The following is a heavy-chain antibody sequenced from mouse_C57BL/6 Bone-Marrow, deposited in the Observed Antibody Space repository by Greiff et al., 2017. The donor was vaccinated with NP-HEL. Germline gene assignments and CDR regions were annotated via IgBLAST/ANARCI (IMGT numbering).Heavy chain of an antibody. Sequence: EVMLVESGGGLVKPGGSLKLSCAASGFTFSDYGMHWVRQAPEKGLEWVAYISSGSSTIYYADTVKGRFTISRDNAKNTLFLQMTSLRSEDTAMYYCAREREIGYFDVWGTGTTVTVSS. V-gene: IGHV5-17*01. CDR1: GFTFSDYG. CDR3: AREREIGYFDV. J-gene: IGHJ1*03. CDR2: ISSGSSTI. D-gene: IGHD5-1-1*01.